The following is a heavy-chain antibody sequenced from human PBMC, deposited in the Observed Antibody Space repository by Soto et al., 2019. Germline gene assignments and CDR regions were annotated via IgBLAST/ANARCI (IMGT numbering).Heavy chain of an antibody. J-gene: IGHJ4*02. CDR2: IIPILGIA. Sequence: GASVKVSCKASGGTFSSYTISLVRQAPGQGLEWMGRIIPILGIANYAQKFQGRVTITADKSTSTAYMELSSLRSEDTAVYYCVSMTTVTTSGYWGQGTLVTVSS. D-gene: IGHD4-17*01. CDR3: VSMTTVTTSGY. V-gene: IGHV1-69*02. CDR1: GGTFSSYT.